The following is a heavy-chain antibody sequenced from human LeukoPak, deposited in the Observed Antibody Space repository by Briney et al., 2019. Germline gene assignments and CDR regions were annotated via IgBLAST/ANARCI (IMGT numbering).Heavy chain of an antibody. J-gene: IGHJ4*02. CDR3: AKAGSLDIAARQDY. D-gene: IGHD6-6*01. CDR2: ISGGDGTT. V-gene: IGHV3-23*01. Sequence: GGSLRLSCAASGFTFSNYAMNWVRQAPGKGLEWVSGISGGDGTTFYADSVKGRFTISRDNSKNTLYLQMNSLRAEDTAVYYCAKAGSLDIAARQDYWGQGTLVTVSS. CDR1: GFTFSNYA.